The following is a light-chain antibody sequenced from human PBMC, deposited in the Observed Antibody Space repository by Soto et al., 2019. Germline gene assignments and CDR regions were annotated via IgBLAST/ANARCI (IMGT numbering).Light chain of an antibody. CDR1: RSDVGGYNY. CDR3: SSYTSSSTPHYV. V-gene: IGLV2-14*01. Sequence: QSVLTQPASVSGSPGQSITISCTGTRSDVGGYNYVSWYQQHPGKAPKLMIYEVSNRPSGVSNRFSGSKSGNTASLTISGLQAEDEAYYYCSSYTSSSTPHYVFGTGTKLTVL. CDR2: EVS. J-gene: IGLJ1*01.